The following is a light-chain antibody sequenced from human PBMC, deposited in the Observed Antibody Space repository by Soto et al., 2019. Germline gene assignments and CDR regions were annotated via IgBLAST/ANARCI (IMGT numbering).Light chain of an antibody. Sequence: EIVLTQSPGTLSLSPGERATLSCRASQSVSSSYLAWYQQKPGQAPRLLIYDASSRATGIPDRFSGSGSGMYFTLTIYRLEPEYFAVYYCQQYGSSSYTFGQGTKLEIK. CDR2: DAS. V-gene: IGKV3-20*01. CDR3: QQYGSSSYT. CDR1: QSVSSSY. J-gene: IGKJ2*01.